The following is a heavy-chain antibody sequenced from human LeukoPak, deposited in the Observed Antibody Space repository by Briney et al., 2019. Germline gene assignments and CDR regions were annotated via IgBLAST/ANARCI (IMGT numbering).Heavy chain of an antibody. V-gene: IGHV3-30*18. Sequence: GRSLRLSCAASGFTFSDYGMHWVRQAPGKGLEWVALISYDGGNKFYADSVRDRFTISRDNSKNTLFLQMNSLRIEDTAVYYCAKVFEVRGARRPKDYWGQGTLVVVSS. CDR1: GFTFSDYG. D-gene: IGHD3-10*01. CDR3: AKVFEVRGARRPKDY. CDR2: ISYDGGNK. J-gene: IGHJ4*02.